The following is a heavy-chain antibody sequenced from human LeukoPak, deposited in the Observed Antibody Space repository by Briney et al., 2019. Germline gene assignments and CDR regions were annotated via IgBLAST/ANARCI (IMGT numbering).Heavy chain of an antibody. CDR2: INPSGGST. D-gene: IGHD3-10*01. CDR1: GYTFTSCY. Sequence: GASVKVSCKASGYTFTSCYMHWVRQAPGQGLEWMGIINPSGGSTGYAQKFQGRVTMTRDTSTSTVYMELSSLRSEDTAVYYCARAPVSDYYGSGSYDYWGQGTLVTVSS. J-gene: IGHJ4*02. CDR3: ARAPVSDYYGSGSYDY. V-gene: IGHV1-46*01.